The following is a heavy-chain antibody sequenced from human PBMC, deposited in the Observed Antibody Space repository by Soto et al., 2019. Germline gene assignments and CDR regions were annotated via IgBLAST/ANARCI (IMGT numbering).Heavy chain of an antibody. CDR3: ARDRYSSGWYDFDY. D-gene: IGHD6-19*01. V-gene: IGHV3-33*01. CDR2: IWYDGSNE. Sequence: QVQLVESGGGVVQPGRSLRLSCAASGFTFSSYGMHWVRQAPGKGLEWVAVIWYDGSNEYYADSVKGRFTLSRDNSKNTLYLQMNSLRAEDTAVYYCARDRYSSGWYDFDYWGQGTLVTVSS. J-gene: IGHJ4*02. CDR1: GFTFSSYG.